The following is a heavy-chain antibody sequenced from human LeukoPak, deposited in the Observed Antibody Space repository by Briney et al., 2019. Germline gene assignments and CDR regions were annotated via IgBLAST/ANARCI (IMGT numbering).Heavy chain of an antibody. J-gene: IGHJ4*02. D-gene: IGHD3-22*01. CDR3: ATSDSSGHYYY. CDR2: INPNSGGT. CDR1: GHTFTGYY. Sequence: ASVKVSCKASGHTFTGYYFHWVRQAPGQGLEWMGWINPNSGGTNYAQKFQGRVTMTTDTSISTAYMELSSLRFDDTAVYYCATSDSSGHYYYWGQGILVTVSS. V-gene: IGHV1-2*02.